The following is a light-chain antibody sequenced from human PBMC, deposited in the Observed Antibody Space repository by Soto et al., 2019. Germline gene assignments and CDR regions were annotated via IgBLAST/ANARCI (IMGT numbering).Light chain of an antibody. V-gene: IGKV3-11*01. CDR3: QQRSNWMIT. CDR2: DTS. CDR1: HPVNSY. J-gene: IGKJ5*01. Sequence: VLTQSPGTLSLSPGERATLSCLASHPVNSYLNWYKQQPGQIPRLLMSDTSHRATGTPDRFSGSGSGTDFTLTISSLEPEDFGVYYCQQRSNWMITFGQGTRLEIK.